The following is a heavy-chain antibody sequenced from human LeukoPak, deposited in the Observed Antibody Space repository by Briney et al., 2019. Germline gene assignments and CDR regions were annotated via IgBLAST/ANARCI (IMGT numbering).Heavy chain of an antibody. D-gene: IGHD6-19*01. J-gene: IGHJ1*01. CDR3: AKADAYSSGRRYFQH. CDR1: GFTFSISA. Sequence: PGGSLRLSCAASGFTFSISAMSWVRQAPGKGLEWVSTISASGGGIHYADSVKGRFTVSRDNSKITLFLQMNSLRAEDTAVYYCAKADAYSSGRRYFQHWGQGTLVTVSS. CDR2: ISASGGGI. V-gene: IGHV3-23*01.